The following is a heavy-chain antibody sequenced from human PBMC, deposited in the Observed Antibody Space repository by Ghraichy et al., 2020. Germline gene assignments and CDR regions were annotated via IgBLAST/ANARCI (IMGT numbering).Heavy chain of an antibody. D-gene: IGHD1-26*01. CDR3: TTGGHYFDS. Sequence: LSLTCAASGFNFNNAWMSWVRQVPGKGPEWVGRIESRSDGGTTEYSDPVKGRFTISRDDSENILYLQMNSLKTEDTAVYYCTTGGHYFDSWGQGTMVTVSS. J-gene: IGHJ3*01. V-gene: IGHV3-15*04. CDR1: GFNFNNAW. CDR2: IESRSDGGTT.